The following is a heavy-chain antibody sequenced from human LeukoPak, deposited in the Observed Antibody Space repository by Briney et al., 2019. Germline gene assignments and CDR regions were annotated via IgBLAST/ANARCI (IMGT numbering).Heavy chain of an antibody. D-gene: IGHD3-3*01. J-gene: IGHJ4*02. CDR2: MNPNSGNT. V-gene: IGHV1-8*03. CDR3: ARGQGRRGYYKVRVYYFDY. CDR1: GYTFTSYD. Sequence: GASVKVSCKASGYTFTSYDINWVRQATGQGLEWMGWMNPNSGNTGYAQKFQGRVTITRNTSISTAYMELSSLRSEDTAVYYCARGQGRRGYYKVRVYYFDYWGQGTLVTVSS.